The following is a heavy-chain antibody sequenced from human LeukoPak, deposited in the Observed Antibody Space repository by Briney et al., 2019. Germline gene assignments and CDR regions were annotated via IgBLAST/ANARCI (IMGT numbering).Heavy chain of an antibody. Sequence: GGSLRLSCTGSGFSVGDHAMSWVRQAPGQGLEWVGSIRSNAYRGTTEYAASVKGRFTISRDDPNNIAYLQMNSLKTEDTAVYYCSRGPIELWVHNGMGVWGQGTTVTVSS. V-gene: IGHV3-49*04. J-gene: IGHJ6*02. CDR2: IRSNAYRGTT. CDR1: GFSVGDHA. CDR3: SRGPIELWVHNGMGV. D-gene: IGHD5-18*01.